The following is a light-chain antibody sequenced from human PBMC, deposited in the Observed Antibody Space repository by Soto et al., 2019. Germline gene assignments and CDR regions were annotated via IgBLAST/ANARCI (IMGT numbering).Light chain of an antibody. CDR3: QQRSNWPPVP. V-gene: IGKV3D-20*02. CDR2: GAS. CDR1: QIVGSR. Sequence: HSGATLSVSQVDRATLSGIASQIVGSRLAWYQQKPGQPPRLLIYGASTRATGIPDRFSGSGSGTDFTLTISRLEPEDFAVYYCQQRSNWPPVPFGGGTMV. J-gene: IGKJ4*01.